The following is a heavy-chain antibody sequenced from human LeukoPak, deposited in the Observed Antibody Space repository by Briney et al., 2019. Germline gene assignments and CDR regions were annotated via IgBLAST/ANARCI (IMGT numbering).Heavy chain of an antibody. CDR3: AKDSGSYYTSDY. V-gene: IGHV3-30*02. CDR1: AFTFNNYD. D-gene: IGHD3-10*01. Sequence: GGSLRLSCAASAFTFNNYDMHWVRQAPGKGLEWVAFIRHDGSNKYYADLVEGRFTISRDNSKNTLYLLMNSLRAEDTAVYYCAKDSGSYYTSDYWGQGTLVTVSS. J-gene: IGHJ4*02. CDR2: IRHDGSNK.